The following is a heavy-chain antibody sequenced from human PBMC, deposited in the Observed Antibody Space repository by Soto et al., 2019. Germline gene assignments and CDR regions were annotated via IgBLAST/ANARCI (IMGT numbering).Heavy chain of an antibody. CDR1: GGSISSSSYY. CDR3: ARHLIIAVYWYFDL. CDR2: IDYSGST. Sequence: QLQLQESGPGLVKPSETLSLTCTVSGGSISSSSYYWGWIRQPPGKGLEWIGSIDYSGSTYYNPSLKSRVTISVDTSKNQFSLKLSSVTAADTAVYYCARHLIIAVYWYFDLWGRGTLVTVSS. J-gene: IGHJ2*01. V-gene: IGHV4-39*01. D-gene: IGHD3-16*01.